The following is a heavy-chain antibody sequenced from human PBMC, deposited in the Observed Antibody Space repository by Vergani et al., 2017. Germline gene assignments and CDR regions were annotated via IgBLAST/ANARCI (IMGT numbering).Heavy chain of an antibody. CDR1: GFSLSTSGVG. Sequence: QITLQESGPTLVKPTQTLTLTCTFSGFSLSTSGVGVGWIRQPPGKALEWLALIYWDDDKRYSPSLKSRLTITKDTSKNQVVLTMTNMDPVDTATYYCAHRRSQYYDSSGYYNYFDYWGQGTLVTVSS. CDR3: AHRRSQYYDSSGYYNYFDY. CDR2: IYWDDDK. V-gene: IGHV2-5*02. J-gene: IGHJ4*02. D-gene: IGHD3-22*01.